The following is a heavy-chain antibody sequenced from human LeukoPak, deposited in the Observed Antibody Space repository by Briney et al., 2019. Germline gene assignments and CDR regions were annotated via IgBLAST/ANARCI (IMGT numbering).Heavy chain of an antibody. V-gene: IGHV4-4*02. CDR2: IYHSGST. D-gene: IGHD3-10*01. CDR1: GGSISSSNW. Sequence: SETLSLTCAVSGGSISSSNWWSWVRQPPGKGLEWIGEIYHSGSTNYNPSLKSRVTISVDKSKNQFSLKLSSVTAADTAVYYCARYGSGSYYNAQFDYWGQGTLVTVSS. CDR3: ARYGSGSYYNAQFDY. J-gene: IGHJ4*02.